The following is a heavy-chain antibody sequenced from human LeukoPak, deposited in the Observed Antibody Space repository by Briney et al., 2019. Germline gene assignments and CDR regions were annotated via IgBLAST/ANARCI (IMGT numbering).Heavy chain of an antibody. CDR1: GGSISSYY. CDR2: IYYSGST. Sequence: SGTLSLTCTVSGGSISSYYWSWIRQPPGKGLEWIGYIYYSGSTNYNPSLKSRVTISVDTSKNQFSLKLSSVTAADTAVYYCARVRAIFGVVTPGDAFDIWGQGTMVTVSS. J-gene: IGHJ3*02. CDR3: ARVRAIFGVVTPGDAFDI. D-gene: IGHD3-3*01. V-gene: IGHV4-59*01.